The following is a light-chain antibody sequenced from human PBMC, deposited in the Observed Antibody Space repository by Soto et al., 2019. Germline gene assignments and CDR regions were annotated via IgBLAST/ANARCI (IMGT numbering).Light chain of an antibody. J-gene: IGLJ1*01. Sequence: QSALTQPASVSGSPGQSITISCTGTASDVGGYNYVSWYQQHPGKAPKLMIHAVSNRPSGISSRFSGSKSGNTASLTISGLQSEDEAAYFCCSYTSRTTYVFGTGTKVTVL. CDR3: CSYTSRTTYV. CDR2: AVS. CDR1: ASDVGGYNY. V-gene: IGLV2-14*01.